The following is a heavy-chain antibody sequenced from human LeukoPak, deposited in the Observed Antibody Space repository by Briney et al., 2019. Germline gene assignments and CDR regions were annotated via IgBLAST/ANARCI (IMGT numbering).Heavy chain of an antibody. V-gene: IGHV1-8*01. J-gene: IGHJ3*02. CDR1: GCTFPNYD. Sequence: ASVKVSCKASGCTFPNYDINWVRQATGQGLEWMGWMNCNSGNTGYAQKFQGRVTMTTNTAISTVYMELSSLKSEDTAIYYCAKVGLGNTAIHIWGQGTMVTVSS. D-gene: IGHD5-18*01. CDR2: MNCNSGNT. CDR3: AKVGLGNTAIHI.